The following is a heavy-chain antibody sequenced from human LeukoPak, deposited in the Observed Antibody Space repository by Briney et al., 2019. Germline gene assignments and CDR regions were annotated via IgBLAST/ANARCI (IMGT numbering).Heavy chain of an antibody. CDR2: TYPGDSDT. CDR1: GYSFTSYW. V-gene: IGHV5-51*01. J-gene: IGHJ4*02. D-gene: IGHD3-22*01. Sequence: GESLKISCEGSGYSFTSYWIGWVRHMPGKGLEWMGITYPGDSDTRYSPSFQGQVTISADKSISTAYLQWSSLKASDTAMYYCARQNGYDSSGYFDYWGQGTLVTVSS. CDR3: ARQNGYDSSGYFDY.